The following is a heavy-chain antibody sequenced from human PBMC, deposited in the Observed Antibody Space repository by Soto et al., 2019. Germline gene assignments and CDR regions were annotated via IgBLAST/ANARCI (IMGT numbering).Heavy chain of an antibody. J-gene: IGHJ4*02. CDR2: ITGSESNT. V-gene: IGHV3-23*01. Sequence: GGSLRLSCAASGFTFSSYAMSWVRQAPGKGLVWVSAITGSESNTTYADSVKGRFTISRDDAQNTVYLQINSLKAEDTAVYFCARDRFYSQELWGQGTLVTVSS. CDR3: ARDRFYSQEL. D-gene: IGHD3-10*01. CDR1: GFTFSSYA.